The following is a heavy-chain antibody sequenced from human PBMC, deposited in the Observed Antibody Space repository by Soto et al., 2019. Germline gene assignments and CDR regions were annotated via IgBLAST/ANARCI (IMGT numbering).Heavy chain of an antibody. Sequence: SETLSLTCAVYGGSFSDYYWRWIRQPPGKGLEWIGEINHSGSTNYNPSLKSRVTISVDTSKNQFSLKLSSVTAADTAVYYCARGVGITMVRGGLDYWGQGTLVTVSS. CDR1: GGSFSDYY. D-gene: IGHD3-10*01. CDR3: ARGVGITMVRGGLDY. CDR2: INHSGST. V-gene: IGHV4-34*01. J-gene: IGHJ4*02.